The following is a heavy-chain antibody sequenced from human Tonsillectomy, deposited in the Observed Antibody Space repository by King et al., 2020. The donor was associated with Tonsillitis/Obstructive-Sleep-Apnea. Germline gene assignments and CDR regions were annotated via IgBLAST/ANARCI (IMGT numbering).Heavy chain of an antibody. Sequence: VQLVESGAEVKKPGSSVKVSCKASGGTFSSYAISWVRQAPGQGLEWMGGIIPILGIANYAQKFQGRVTITADKSTSTAYMELSSLRSEDTAVYYCARIGEWELLDPGSNDAFDIWGQGTMVTVSS. CDR1: GGTFSSYA. V-gene: IGHV1-69*10. CDR3: ARIGEWELLDPGSNDAFDI. J-gene: IGHJ3*02. CDR2: IIPILGIA. D-gene: IGHD1-26*01.